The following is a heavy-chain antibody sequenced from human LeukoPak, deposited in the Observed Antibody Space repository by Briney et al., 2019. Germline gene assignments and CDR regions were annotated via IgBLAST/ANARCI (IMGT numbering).Heavy chain of an antibody. CDR2: ISAYNGNT. CDR3: ARVRGYHYYDSSGYYCDY. J-gene: IGHJ4*02. V-gene: IGHV1-18*01. CDR1: GYTFTSYG. Sequence: ASVKVSCKASGYTFTSYGISWVRQAPGQGLEWIGWISAYNGNTNYAQKLQGRVTMTTDTSTSTAYMELRSLRSDDTAVYYCARVRGYHYYDSSGYYCDYWGQGTLVTVSS. D-gene: IGHD3-22*01.